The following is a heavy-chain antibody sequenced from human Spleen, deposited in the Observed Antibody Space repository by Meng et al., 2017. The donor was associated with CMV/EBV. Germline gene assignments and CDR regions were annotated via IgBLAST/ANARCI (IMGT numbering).Heavy chain of an antibody. D-gene: IGHD3-3*01. V-gene: IGHV1-18*01. Sequence: ASVKVSCKASGYTFINYAIIWVRQAPGQGLEWMGWINTHTGNTQYAQEFQGRVIMTTDTSTSTASMELRSLRSDDTAVYYCARDEMTIFGVFPGMDVWGQGTTVTVSS. CDR3: ARDEMTIFGVFPGMDV. J-gene: IGHJ6*02. CDR1: GYTFINYA. CDR2: INTHTGNT.